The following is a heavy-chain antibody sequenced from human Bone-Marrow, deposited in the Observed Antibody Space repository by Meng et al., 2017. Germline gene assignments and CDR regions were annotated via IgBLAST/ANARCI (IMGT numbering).Heavy chain of an antibody. CDR2: ISTSGDTT. V-gene: IGHV3-48*03. CDR1: GFTFSDYE. D-gene: IGHD2-8*01. J-gene: IGHJ4*02. CDR3: AREVNGVDY. Sequence: GESLKISCAASGFTFSDYEMNWARQAPGKGLEWVSYISTSGDTTFYADSVKGRFTISRDNAKNSLYLQMNSLRAEDTAVYYCAREVNGVDYWGQGTLVTVSS.